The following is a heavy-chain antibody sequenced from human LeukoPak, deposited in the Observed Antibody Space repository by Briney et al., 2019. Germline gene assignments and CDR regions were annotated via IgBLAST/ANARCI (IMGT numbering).Heavy chain of an antibody. J-gene: IGHJ4*02. V-gene: IGHV3-23*01. CDR2: ISDSGGRT. CDR1: GFTFSRYA. D-gene: IGHD6-19*01. Sequence: PGGSLRLSCAASGFTFSRYAVSWVRQAPGKGLEGVSAISDSGGRTYYTDSVQGRFTISRDNSKNTLYLQMNSLRAEDTAVYFCVCLSGSGWHLGFDYWGQGILVTVSS. CDR3: VCLSGSGWHLGFDY.